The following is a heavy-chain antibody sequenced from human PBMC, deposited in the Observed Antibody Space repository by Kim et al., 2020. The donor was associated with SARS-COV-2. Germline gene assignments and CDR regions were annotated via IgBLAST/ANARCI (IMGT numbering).Heavy chain of an antibody. V-gene: IGHV1-8*01. Sequence: ASVKVSCKASGYTFTSYDINWVRQATGQGLEWMGWMNPNSGNTGYAQKFQGRVTMTRNTSISTAYMELSSLRSEDTAVYYCAGVPSGDFWSRDAFDIWGQGTMVTVSS. CDR2: MNPNSGNT. J-gene: IGHJ3*02. D-gene: IGHD3-3*01. CDR3: AGVPSGDFWSRDAFDI. CDR1: GYTFTSYD.